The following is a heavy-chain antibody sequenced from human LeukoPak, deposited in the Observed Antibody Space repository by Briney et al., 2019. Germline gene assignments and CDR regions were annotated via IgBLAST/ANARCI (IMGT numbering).Heavy chain of an antibody. CDR2: ISSEGSST. CDR1: GFTFSSYW. Sequence: AGGSLRLSCAASGFTFSSYWMHWVRQAPGKGLVWVSRISSEGSSTTYADSVKGRFTISRDNAKDTLYLQMNSLRAEDTAVYYCARGENTYIDYWGQGTLVTVSS. CDR3: ARGENTYIDY. J-gene: IGHJ4*02. V-gene: IGHV3-74*01. D-gene: IGHD3-16*01.